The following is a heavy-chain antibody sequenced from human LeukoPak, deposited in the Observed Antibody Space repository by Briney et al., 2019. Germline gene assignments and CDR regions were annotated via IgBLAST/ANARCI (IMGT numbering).Heavy chain of an antibody. CDR2: ISRTDTSM. CDR3: AKDIYDFVWGGQGAFDI. Sequence: GGSLRLSCAASGFTFDDYAMHWVRQVPGKGLEWVSGISRTDTSMDYADSVKGRFTISRDNAKSPLYLQMDSLIPEDTALYYCAKDIYDFVWGGQGAFDIWGQGTLVTVSS. CDR1: GFTFDDYA. V-gene: IGHV3-9*01. J-gene: IGHJ3*02. D-gene: IGHD3-16*01.